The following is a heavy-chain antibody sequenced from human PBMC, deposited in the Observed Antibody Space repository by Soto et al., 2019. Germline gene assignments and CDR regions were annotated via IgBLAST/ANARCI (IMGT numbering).Heavy chain of an antibody. V-gene: IGHV3-21*01. CDR3: AKGTSAVLKYYFDY. D-gene: IGHD3-3*01. Sequence: GGSLRLSCAAPGFTFSPYTMNWVRQAPGKGLEWVSSISSSSSYIYYADSVKGRFTISRDNAKNSVFLQMNSLRAEDTAVYYCAKGTSAVLKYYFDYWGQGTLVTVSS. J-gene: IGHJ4*02. CDR1: GFTFSPYT. CDR2: ISSSSSYI.